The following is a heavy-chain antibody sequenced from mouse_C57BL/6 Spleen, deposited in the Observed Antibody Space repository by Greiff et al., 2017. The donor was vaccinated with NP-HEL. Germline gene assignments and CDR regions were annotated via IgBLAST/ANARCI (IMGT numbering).Heavy chain of an antibody. Sequence: QVQLQQPGAELVRPGTSVKLSCKASGYTFTSYWMHWVKQRPGQGLEWIGVIDPSDSYTNYNQKFKGKATLTVDTSSSTAYMQLSSLTSEDSAVYYCARSELGHWYFDVWGTGTTVTVSS. CDR2: IDPSDSYT. D-gene: IGHD4-1*01. J-gene: IGHJ1*03. V-gene: IGHV1-59*01. CDR1: GYTFTSYW. CDR3: ARSELGHWYFDV.